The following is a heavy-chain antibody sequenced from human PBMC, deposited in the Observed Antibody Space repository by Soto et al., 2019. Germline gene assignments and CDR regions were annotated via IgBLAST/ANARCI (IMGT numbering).Heavy chain of an antibody. V-gene: IGHV3-11*06. CDR3: ARVFITGTTSFDY. CDR1: GFTFSDYY. J-gene: IGHJ4*02. D-gene: IGHD1-20*01. Sequence: PVGSLRLSCAAPGFTFSDYYMSWIRQAPGKGLEWVSYISSSSTHTDYADSLKGRFTISRDNARNSLYLQINSLKARDKAMYYYARVFITGTTSFDYWGQGPRVTVSS. CDR2: ISSSSTHT.